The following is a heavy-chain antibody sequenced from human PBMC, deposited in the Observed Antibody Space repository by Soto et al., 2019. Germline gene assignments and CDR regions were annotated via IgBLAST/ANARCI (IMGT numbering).Heavy chain of an antibody. D-gene: IGHD5-18*01. CDR3: TTDQSPPAMELFDY. J-gene: IGHJ4*02. CDR2: IKSKTDGGTT. CDR1: GFTFSNAW. V-gene: IGHV3-15*01. Sequence: EVQLVESGGGLVKPGGSLRLSCAASGFTFSNAWMSWVRQAPGKGLEWVGRIKSKTDGGTTDYAAPVKGRFTISRDDSKNTLYLQMNSLKTEDTAVYYCTTDQSPPAMELFDYWGQGTLVTVSS.